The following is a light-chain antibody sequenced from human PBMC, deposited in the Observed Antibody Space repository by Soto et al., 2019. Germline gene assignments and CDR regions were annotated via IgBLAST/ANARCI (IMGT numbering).Light chain of an antibody. CDR3: QQYGSSLWM. J-gene: IGKJ1*01. Sequence: EIVLTQSPGTLSLSPGERATLSCRASQSVSSSYLAWYQQKPGQAPRLLIYGASSRATGIPDRFSGSGSGTNFTLTISRLEPEDVAVYYCQQYGSSLWMFGQGPNVPI. V-gene: IGKV3-20*01. CDR2: GAS. CDR1: QSVSSSY.